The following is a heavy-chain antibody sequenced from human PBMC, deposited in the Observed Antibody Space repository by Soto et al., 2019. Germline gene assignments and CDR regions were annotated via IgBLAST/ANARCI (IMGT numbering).Heavy chain of an antibody. J-gene: IGHJ6*02. D-gene: IGHD3-9*01. V-gene: IGHV3-30*18. CDR1: GFTFSSYG. Sequence: PGGSLRLSCAASGFTFSSYGMHWVRQAPGKGLEWVAAISYDGSNKYYADSVKGRFTISRDNSKNTLYLQMNSLRAEDTAVYYCAKRRYNMDYGMDVWGQGTTVTVSS. CDR3: AKRRYNMDYGMDV. CDR2: ISYDGSNK.